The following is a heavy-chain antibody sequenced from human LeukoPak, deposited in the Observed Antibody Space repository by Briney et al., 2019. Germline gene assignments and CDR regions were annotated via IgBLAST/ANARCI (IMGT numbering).Heavy chain of an antibody. Sequence: SETLSLTCTVSGVSISSSSYYWGWIRQPPGKGLEWIGSIYYSGSTYYNPSLKSRVTISVDTSKNQFSLKLSSVTAADTAVYYCARRGLYGDYGYWGQGTLVTVSS. D-gene: IGHD4-17*01. V-gene: IGHV4-39*01. CDR2: IYYSGST. J-gene: IGHJ4*02. CDR3: ARRGLYGDYGY. CDR1: GVSISSSSYY.